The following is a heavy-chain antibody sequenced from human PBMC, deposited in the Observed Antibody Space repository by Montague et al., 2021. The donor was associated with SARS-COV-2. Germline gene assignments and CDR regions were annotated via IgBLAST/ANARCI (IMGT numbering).Heavy chain of an antibody. CDR1: NGPISSYY. Sequence: SETRSLTCTVSNGPISSYYWSWVRQPPGKRLEWIGYIYYRGSTNYNPSLESRVTMSVDTSKNQFSLKLRSVTAADTAVYFCAREGLNNWFDPWGQGTLVIVSS. CDR2: IYYRGST. V-gene: IGHV4-59*01. CDR3: AREGLNNWFDP. J-gene: IGHJ5*02.